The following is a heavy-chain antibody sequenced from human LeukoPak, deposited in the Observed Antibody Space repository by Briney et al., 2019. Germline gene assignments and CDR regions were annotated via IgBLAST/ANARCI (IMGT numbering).Heavy chain of an antibody. CDR3: ARRSDYYDILNL. CDR2: IYYTGST. CDR1: GGSISNCY. D-gene: IGHD3-22*01. Sequence: SETLSLTCIVSGGSISNCYWTWIRQPPWKGLEWIGYIYYTGSTNYNPSLKSRVTISVDTSKNQFSLKLSSVTAADTAVYYCARRSDYYDILNLWGQGTMVTVSS. V-gene: IGHV4-59*12. J-gene: IGHJ3*01.